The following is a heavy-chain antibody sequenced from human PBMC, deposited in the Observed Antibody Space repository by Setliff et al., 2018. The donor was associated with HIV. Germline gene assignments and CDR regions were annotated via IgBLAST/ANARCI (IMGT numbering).Heavy chain of an antibody. CDR2: IYNSGGT. D-gene: IGHD2-15*01. J-gene: IGHJ4*02. Sequence: SLTCTVSGGSMSSYFWSWIRQSPGKGLEWIGYIYNSGGTNYNPPLKSRVTISLDASKNQFSLNLTSVTAADTAVYYCARVDCSGGSCYSPAYWGQGTLVTVSS. V-gene: IGHV4-59*01. CDR3: ARVDCSGGSCYSPAY. CDR1: GGSMSSYF.